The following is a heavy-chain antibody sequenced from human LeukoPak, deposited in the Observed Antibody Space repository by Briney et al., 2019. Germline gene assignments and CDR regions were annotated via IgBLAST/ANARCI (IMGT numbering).Heavy chain of an antibody. CDR2: ISQSGSTK. CDR3: ARDFTYPSDYYDSSGYYRNFDY. Sequence: GGSLRLSCAASGFTFSSYEMNWVRQAPGKGLEWVSYISQSGSTKYYADSVKGRFTISRDNAKNSLYLQMNSLRAEDTAVYYCARDFTYPSDYYDSSGYYRNFDYWGQGTLVTVSS. V-gene: IGHV3-48*03. J-gene: IGHJ4*02. D-gene: IGHD3-22*01. CDR1: GFTFSSYE.